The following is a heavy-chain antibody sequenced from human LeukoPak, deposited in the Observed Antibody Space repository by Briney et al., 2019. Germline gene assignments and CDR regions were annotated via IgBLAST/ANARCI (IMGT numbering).Heavy chain of an antibody. J-gene: IGHJ4*02. CDR3: AKVSIGDYFDY. V-gene: IGHV3-23*01. D-gene: IGHD4-17*01. CDR1: GFTFSSYA. Sequence: GGSLRLSCAASGFTFSSYAMSWVRQAPGKWLEWVSAISGSGGSTYYADSVKGRFTVSRDNSKNTLYLQMNSLRAEDTAVYYCAKVSIGDYFDYWGQGTLVTVSS. CDR2: ISGSGGST.